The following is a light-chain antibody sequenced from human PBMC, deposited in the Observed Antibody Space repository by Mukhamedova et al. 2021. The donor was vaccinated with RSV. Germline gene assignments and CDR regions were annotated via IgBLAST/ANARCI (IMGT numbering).Light chain of an antibody. Sequence: QHLPATAPKLLIYDNDDRLTGIPDRFSGSQSGTSATLGITRLQAGDEGDYYCAVWDSSLRAVVFGGGTKLTVL. CDR2: DND. J-gene: IGLJ2*01. V-gene: IGLV1-51*01. CDR3: AVWDSSLRAVV.